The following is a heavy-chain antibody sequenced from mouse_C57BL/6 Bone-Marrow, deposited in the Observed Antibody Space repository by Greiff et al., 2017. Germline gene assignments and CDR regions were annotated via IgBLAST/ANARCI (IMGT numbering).Heavy chain of an antibody. CDR2: ISGGGGNT. CDR3: ARRTTIYYGNYDAY. J-gene: IGHJ3*01. V-gene: IGHV5-9*01. Sequence: EVHLVESGGGLVKPGGSLKLSCAASGFTFSSYTMSWVRQTPEKRLEWVATISGGGGNTYYPDSVKGRFTISRDNAKNTLYLQMSSLRSEDTALYYCARRTTIYYGNYDAYWGQGTLVTVSA. D-gene: IGHD2-1*01. CDR1: GFTFSSYT.